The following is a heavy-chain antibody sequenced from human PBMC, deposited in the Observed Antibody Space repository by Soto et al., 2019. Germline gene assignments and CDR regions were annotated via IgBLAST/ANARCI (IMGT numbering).Heavy chain of an antibody. Sequence: QVQLVESGGGVVQPGRSLRLSCAASGFTFSSYGMHWVRQAPGKGLEWVAVISYDGSNKYYADSVKGRFTISRDNSKKSLYLPMNRLRDEDMAVYCCVKWGRSKGAGGLDIWGQGTIVSVS. D-gene: IGHD3-16*01. J-gene: IGHJ3*02. V-gene: IGHV3-30*18. CDR1: GFTFSSYG. CDR3: VKWGRSKGAGGLDI. CDR2: ISYDGSNK.